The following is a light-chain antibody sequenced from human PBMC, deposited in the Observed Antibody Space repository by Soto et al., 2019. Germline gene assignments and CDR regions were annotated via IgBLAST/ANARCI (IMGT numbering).Light chain of an antibody. Sequence: DIQMTQSPSIVSASVGDRVTITCRASQGISSWVAWYQQKPGKAPKLLIYAASNLQSGVPSRFSGSGSGTDFTLTISSLQPEAFATYYCQQAKTYPFAFGPGTKVDVK. CDR1: QGISSW. CDR3: QQAKTYPFA. V-gene: IGKV1-12*01. CDR2: AAS. J-gene: IGKJ3*01.